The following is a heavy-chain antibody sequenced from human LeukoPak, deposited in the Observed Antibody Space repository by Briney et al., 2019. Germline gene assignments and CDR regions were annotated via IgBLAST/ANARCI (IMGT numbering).Heavy chain of an antibody. CDR3: AKLTRGYCSGTACPNWFDP. CDR1: GYTLTELS. D-gene: IGHD2-2*01. Sequence: ASVKVSCKVSGYTLTELSMHWVRQAPGKGLEWMGGFDPEDGETIYAQKFQGRVTMTEDTSTDTAYMELSSLRSEDTAVYYCAKLTRGYCSGTACPNWFDPWGQGTLVTVSS. CDR2: FDPEDGET. V-gene: IGHV1-24*01. J-gene: IGHJ5*02.